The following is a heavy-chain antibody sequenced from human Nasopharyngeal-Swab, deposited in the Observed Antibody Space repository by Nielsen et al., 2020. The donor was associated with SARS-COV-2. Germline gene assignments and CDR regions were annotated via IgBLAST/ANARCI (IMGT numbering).Heavy chain of an antibody. CDR2: IYPGDSDT. D-gene: IGHD2-15*01. J-gene: IGHJ4*02. CDR1: GYTFTNSW. Sequence: KVSCKGFGYTFTNSWIGWVRQIPGKGREWMGIIYPGDSDTRYSPSFQGQVIISADKSVNTTYLQWSSLKASDSAIYYCATTYCSAYTCYSFDNWGRGTLVTVSS. CDR3: ATTYCSAYTCYSFDN. V-gene: IGHV5-51*01.